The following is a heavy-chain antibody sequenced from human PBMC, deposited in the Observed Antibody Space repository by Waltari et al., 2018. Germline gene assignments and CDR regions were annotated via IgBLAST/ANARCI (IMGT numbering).Heavy chain of an antibody. CDR2: VRAYNGKT. CDR1: GYTFTNYG. V-gene: IGHV1-18*01. Sequence: QVQLVQSGDEVKKPGASVKVSCKASGYTFTNYGISWMRQAPGQGLGWMGWVRAYNGKTNDPQKFQGRTTMTTDTPTTTAYMELRSRRSDDTAVYYWAKAGGSGSYYVDWGQGALVIVSS. J-gene: IGHJ4*02. CDR3: AKAGGSGSYYVD. D-gene: IGHD3-10*01.